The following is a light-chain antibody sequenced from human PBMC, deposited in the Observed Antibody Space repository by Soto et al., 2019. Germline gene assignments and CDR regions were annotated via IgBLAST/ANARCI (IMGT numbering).Light chain of an antibody. CDR1: NSNVGNNY. V-gene: IGLV1-51*01. CDR3: GTWDSSLSAVV. J-gene: IGLJ2*01. CDR2: DNN. Sequence: QSVLTQPPSVSAAPGQRVTISCSGSNSNVGNNYVSWYQQLPGTAPTVLIYDNNRRASGIPDRFSGSQSGTSATLGITGLQTGDEADYYCGTWDSSLSAVVFGGGTKLTVL.